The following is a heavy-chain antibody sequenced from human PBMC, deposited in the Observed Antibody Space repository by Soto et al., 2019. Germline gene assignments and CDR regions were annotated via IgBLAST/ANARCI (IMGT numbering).Heavy chain of an antibody. J-gene: IGHJ4*02. D-gene: IGHD3-10*01. V-gene: IGHV1-2*02. CDR1: GYTFTGHY. CDR2: IGPASGDT. CDR3: GRGRSGQLVVFY. Sequence: ASVKVSCKASGYTFTGHYIHWVRQPPGQGPEWMGEIGPASGDTRYAQKFQGRVTMTRDTSITTVYMELNNLSPDDTAVYYCGRGRSGQLVVFYWGQGTPVTVSS.